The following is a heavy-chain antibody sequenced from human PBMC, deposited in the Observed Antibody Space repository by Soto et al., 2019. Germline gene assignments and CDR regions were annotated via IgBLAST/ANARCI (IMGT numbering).Heavy chain of an antibody. V-gene: IGHV1-3*01. J-gene: IGHJ6*02. CDR3: ARNVDYSKMVFYYYYGMDV. D-gene: IGHD4-4*01. Sequence: GGSMKVSRKASGYTFTSYSIHWVGQGPRQKVEWMGWINAGNGNTKYSQKFQGRVTITRDTSASTAYMELSSLRSEDTAVYYCARNVDYSKMVFYYYYGMDVWGQGTTVTVSS. CDR2: INAGNGNT. CDR1: GYTFTSYS.